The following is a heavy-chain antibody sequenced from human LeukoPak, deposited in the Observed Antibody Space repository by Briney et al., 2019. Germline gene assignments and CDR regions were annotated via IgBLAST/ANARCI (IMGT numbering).Heavy chain of an antibody. CDR2: MDPNGGNT. D-gene: IGHD3-22*01. CDR3: ARRWNYYYDSSGYYDAFDI. Sequence: ASVKVSCKASGYTFTSYDINWVRQATGQGLEWMGWMDPNGGNTGYAQKFQGRVTMTRNTSISTDYMELSSLRSEDTAVYYCARRWNYYYDSSGYYDAFDIWGQGTMVTVSS. V-gene: IGHV1-8*01. J-gene: IGHJ3*02. CDR1: GYTFTSYD.